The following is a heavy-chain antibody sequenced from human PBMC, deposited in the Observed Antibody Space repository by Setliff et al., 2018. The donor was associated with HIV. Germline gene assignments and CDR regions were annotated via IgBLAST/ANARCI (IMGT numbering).Heavy chain of an antibody. CDR2: IFKTGHT. V-gene: IGHV4-39*01. D-gene: IGHD6-13*01. CDR3: ARSPAAEGY. CDR1: GGSISSSHTY. Sequence: SETLSLTFTVSGGSISSSHTYWGWIRQPPGKGLEWIGSIFKTGHTYYNPSLKSRVTISVDTSKNQFSLRLTSVTAADTAVYYCARSPAAEGYWGQGTLVTV. J-gene: IGHJ4*02.